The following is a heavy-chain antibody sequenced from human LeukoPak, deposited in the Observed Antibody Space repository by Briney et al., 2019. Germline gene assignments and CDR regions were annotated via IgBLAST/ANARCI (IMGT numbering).Heavy chain of an antibody. CDR3: ARGLEFGPAARWFDP. CDR2: INHSGST. V-gene: IGHV4-34*01. CDR1: GGSFSGYY. Sequence: SETLSLTCAVYGGSFSGYYWSWIRQPPGKGLEWIGEINHSGSTNYNPSLKSRVTISVDTSKNQFSLKLSSVTAADTAVYYCARGLEFGPAARWFDPWGQGTLVTVSS. D-gene: IGHD2-2*01. J-gene: IGHJ5*02.